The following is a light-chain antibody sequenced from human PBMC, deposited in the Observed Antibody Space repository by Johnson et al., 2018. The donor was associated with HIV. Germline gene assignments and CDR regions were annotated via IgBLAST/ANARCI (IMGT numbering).Light chain of an antibody. V-gene: IGLV1-51*02. Sequence: QSVLTQPPSVSAAPGQKVTVSCSGSSSNIGSNYVSWYQQLPGTAPKLLIYENNKRPSGIPDRFSGSKSGTSATLVITGLQTGDEADYYCGTWDSSLSAFYVFGTGTKITVL. CDR3: GTWDSSLSAFYV. CDR2: ENN. CDR1: SSNIGSNY. J-gene: IGLJ1*01.